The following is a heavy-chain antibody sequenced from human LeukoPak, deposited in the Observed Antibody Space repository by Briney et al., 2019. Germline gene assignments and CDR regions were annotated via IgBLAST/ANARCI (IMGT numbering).Heavy chain of an antibody. V-gene: IGHV4-39*01. J-gene: IGHJ5*02. Sequence: SETLSLTCTVSGGSISSSSYYWGWIRQPPGKGLEWIGSIYYSGSTYYNPSLKSRVTISVDTSKNQFSLKLSSVTAADTAVYYCARSTRIAAAGTCWFDPWGQGTLVTVSS. CDR1: GGSISSSSYY. D-gene: IGHD6-13*01. CDR3: ARSTRIAAAGTCWFDP. CDR2: IYYSGST.